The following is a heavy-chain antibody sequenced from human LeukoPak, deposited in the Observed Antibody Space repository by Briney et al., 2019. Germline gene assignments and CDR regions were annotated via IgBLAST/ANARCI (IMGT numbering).Heavy chain of an antibody. CDR3: ARRKTGTMEDY. D-gene: IGHD1-7*01. V-gene: IGHV4-34*01. J-gene: IGHJ4*02. CDR1: GGSFSGYY. CDR2: INHSGNT. Sequence: SETLSLTCAVYGGSFSGYYWSWIRQPPGKGLEWIGEINHSGNTYYNPSLKSRVTISVDTSKSQFSLKLSSVTAADTAVYYCARRKTGTMEDYWGQGTLVTVSS.